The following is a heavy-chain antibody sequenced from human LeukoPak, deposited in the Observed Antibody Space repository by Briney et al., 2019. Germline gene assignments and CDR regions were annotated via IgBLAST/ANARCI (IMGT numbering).Heavy chain of an antibody. V-gene: IGHV1-2*06. Sequence: ASVKVSCKASGYTFTGYYMHWVRQAPGQGLEWMGRINPNSGGTNYAQKFQGRVTMTRDTSISTAYMELSRLRSDDTAVYYCTYCSGGSCCWDDAFDIWGQGTMVTVSS. CDR1: GYTFTGYY. D-gene: IGHD2-15*01. CDR2: INPNSGGT. CDR3: TYCSGGSCCWDDAFDI. J-gene: IGHJ3*02.